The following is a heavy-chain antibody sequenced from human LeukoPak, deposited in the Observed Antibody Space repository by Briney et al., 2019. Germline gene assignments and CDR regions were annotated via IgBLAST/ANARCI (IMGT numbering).Heavy chain of an antibody. D-gene: IGHD2-2*01. J-gene: IGHJ3*02. CDR3: ATSMGHCSSTSCHAFDI. CDR2: ISGSGGST. CDR1: GFTFDDYG. Sequence: GGSLRLSCAASGFTFDDYGMSWVRQAPGKGLEWVSAISGSGGSTYYADSVKGRFTISRDNSKNTLYLQMNSLRAEDTAVYYCATSMGHCSSTSCHAFDIWGQGTMVAVSS. V-gene: IGHV3-23*01.